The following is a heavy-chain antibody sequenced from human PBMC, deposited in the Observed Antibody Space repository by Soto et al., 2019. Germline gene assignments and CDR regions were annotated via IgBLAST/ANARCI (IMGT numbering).Heavy chain of an antibody. Sequence: EVQLMELGGGLVQPGESLRLSCTASGFSFSSYTMNWVRQATGKGLQWVASITNRGTHTYSADSVKGRFTISRDSDKHSLYLQMNTLRAEDKATYYCARAHEVAWFDSWGLGTLVNVT. D-gene: IGHD2-15*01. CDR2: ITNRGTHT. V-gene: IGHV3-21*02. J-gene: IGHJ5*01. CDR3: ARAHEVAWFDS. CDR1: GFSFSSYT.